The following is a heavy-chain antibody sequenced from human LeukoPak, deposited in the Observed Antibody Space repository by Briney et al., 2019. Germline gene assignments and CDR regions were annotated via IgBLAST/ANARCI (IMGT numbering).Heavy chain of an antibody. J-gene: IGHJ5*01. Sequence: PSETLSLTCTVSGASISNYYWSWIRQPPGRGLEWIGYIYFSGSTNYNPSLKSRVTISVDTSKSQFSLKLSSVTAADTAVYYCAREKQSVSDSWGQGTLVTVSA. CDR2: IYFSGST. CDR1: GASISNYY. CDR3: AREKQSVSDS. D-gene: IGHD3-3*01. V-gene: IGHV4-59*01.